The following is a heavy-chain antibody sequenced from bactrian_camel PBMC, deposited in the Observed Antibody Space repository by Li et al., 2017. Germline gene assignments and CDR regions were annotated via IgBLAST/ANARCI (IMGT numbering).Heavy chain of an antibody. CDR2: ISSAGNTT. V-gene: IGHV3S40*01. CDR3: FCPSKSPRDNY. Sequence: EVQLVESGGGLVQPGGSLRLSCEASGFTFSTYDMAWVRQAPGKALEWVSTISSAGNTTYYTRSVKGRLTISKDYAKNTLYLQMDNLKPEDTAMYYCFCPSKSPRDNYWGQGTQVTVS. J-gene: IGHJ4*01. CDR1: GFTFSTYD.